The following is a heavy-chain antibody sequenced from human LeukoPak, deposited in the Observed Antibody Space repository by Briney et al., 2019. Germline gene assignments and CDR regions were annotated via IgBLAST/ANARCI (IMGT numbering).Heavy chain of an antibody. CDR3: ARRGSDYGSGSPDY. V-gene: IGHV3-33*01. Sequence: GRSLRLSCAASGFTFSSYGMHWVRQAPGKGLEWVAVIWYDGSNKYYADSVKGRFTISRDNSKNTLYLQMNSLRAEDTAVYYCARRGSDYGSGSPDYWGPGTLVTVSS. CDR2: IWYDGSNK. J-gene: IGHJ4*02. CDR1: GFTFSSYG. D-gene: IGHD3-10*01.